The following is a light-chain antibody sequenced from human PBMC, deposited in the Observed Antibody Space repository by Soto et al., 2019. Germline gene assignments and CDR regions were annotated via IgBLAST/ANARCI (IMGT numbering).Light chain of an antibody. CDR3: QQYGRSPT. J-gene: IGKJ4*01. V-gene: IGKV3-20*01. Sequence: EIVLTQSPATLSLSPGERATLSCRASQSVSSYLAWYQQKPGQAPRLLIYGASSRATGIPDRFSGSGSGTDFTLTISRLESEDFAVYYCQQYGRSPTFGGGTKVDIK. CDR2: GAS. CDR1: QSVSSY.